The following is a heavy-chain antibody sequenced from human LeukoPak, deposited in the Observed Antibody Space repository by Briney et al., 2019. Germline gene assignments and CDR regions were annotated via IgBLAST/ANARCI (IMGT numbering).Heavy chain of an antibody. CDR1: GFTFSNYE. CDR3: ARVLLGYCSSTSCYSPVDAFDI. D-gene: IGHD2-2*01. J-gene: IGHJ3*02. CDR2: ISSSGSTI. Sequence: GSLRLSCAASGFTFSNYEMNWVRQAPGKGLEWVSYISSSGSTIYYADSVKGRFTTSRDSAKNSLYLQMNSLRAEDTAVYYCARVLLGYCSSTSCYSPVDAFDIWGQGTMVTVSS. V-gene: IGHV3-48*03.